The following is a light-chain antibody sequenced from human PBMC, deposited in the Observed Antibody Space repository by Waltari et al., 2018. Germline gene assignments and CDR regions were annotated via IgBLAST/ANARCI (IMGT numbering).Light chain of an antibody. CDR3: QQFKNWPPG. Sequence: EIVMTQSPATLSVSPGERATLSCRASQSVSSNLAWYQQKPGQAPRLLIYGASTRATGIPARFSVSGSGTDFTLTISSLQSEDFAVYYCQQFKNWPPGFGQGTKVEIK. CDR2: GAS. J-gene: IGKJ1*01. CDR1: QSVSSN. V-gene: IGKV3-15*01.